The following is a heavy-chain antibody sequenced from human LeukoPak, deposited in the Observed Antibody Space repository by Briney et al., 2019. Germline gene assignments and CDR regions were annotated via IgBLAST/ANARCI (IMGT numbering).Heavy chain of an antibody. Sequence: SETLSLTCTVSGGSISSYYWSWIRQPPGKGLEWIGYIYYSGSTNYNPSLKSRVTISVDTSKNQFSLKLSSVTAADTAVYYCARSLAAAPSRYYYYYYGMDVWGQGTLVTVSS. V-gene: IGHV4-59*08. J-gene: IGHJ6*02. D-gene: IGHD6-13*01. CDR2: IYYSGST. CDR1: GGSISSYY. CDR3: ARSLAAAPSRYYYYYYGMDV.